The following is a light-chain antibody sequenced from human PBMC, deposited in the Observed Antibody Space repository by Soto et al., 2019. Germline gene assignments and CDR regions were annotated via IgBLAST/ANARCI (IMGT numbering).Light chain of an antibody. J-gene: IGKJ2*01. CDR1: QSISSW. Sequence: DIQMTQSPSTLSASVGDRVTITCRASQSISSWLAWYQQKPGKAPKLLIYKASSLESGVQSRFSGSGSGTEFTLTISSLQPDDFATYYCPQIYTFGQGTKLEI. V-gene: IGKV1-5*03. CDR2: KAS. CDR3: PQIYT.